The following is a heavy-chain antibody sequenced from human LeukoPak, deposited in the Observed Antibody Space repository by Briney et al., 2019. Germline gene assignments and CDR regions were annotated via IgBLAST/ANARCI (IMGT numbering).Heavy chain of an antibody. CDR3: AGVLRQIAVAGYDAFDI. CDR1: GYTFTSYD. J-gene: IGHJ3*02. Sequence: ASVKVSCKASGYTFTSYDIHWVRQATGQGLEWMGWMNPNSGNTGYAQKFQGRVTMTRNTSISTAYMEPSSLRSEDTAVYYCAGVLRQIAVAGYDAFDIWGQGTMVTVSS. CDR2: MNPNSGNT. V-gene: IGHV1-8*01. D-gene: IGHD6-19*01.